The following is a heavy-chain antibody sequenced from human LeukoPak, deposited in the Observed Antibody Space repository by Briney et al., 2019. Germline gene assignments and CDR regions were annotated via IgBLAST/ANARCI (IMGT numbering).Heavy chain of an antibody. Sequence: GGSLRLSSAASGFTFDDYAMHWVRQAPGKGLEWVSGISWNSGSIGYADSVKGRFTISRDNAKNSLYLQMNSLRAEDTALYYCAKDTNHYYGSGSLKIWGQGTLVTVSS. CDR2: ISWNSGSI. CDR1: GFTFDDYA. J-gene: IGHJ4*02. CDR3: AKDTNHYYGSGSLKI. D-gene: IGHD3-10*01. V-gene: IGHV3-9*01.